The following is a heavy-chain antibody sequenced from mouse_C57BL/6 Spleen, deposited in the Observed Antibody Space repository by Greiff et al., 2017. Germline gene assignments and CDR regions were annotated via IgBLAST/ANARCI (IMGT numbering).Heavy chain of an antibody. J-gene: IGHJ1*03. CDR1: GFTFSSYA. Sequence: DVQLVESGGGLVKPGGSLKLSCAASGFTFSSYAMSWVRQTPEKRLEWVATISDGGSYTYYPDNVKGRFTISRDNAKNNLYLQMSHLKSEDTAMYYCARDATVVATGYFDVWGTGTTVTVSS. D-gene: IGHD1-1*01. CDR3: ARDATVVATGYFDV. V-gene: IGHV5-4*01. CDR2: ISDGGSYT.